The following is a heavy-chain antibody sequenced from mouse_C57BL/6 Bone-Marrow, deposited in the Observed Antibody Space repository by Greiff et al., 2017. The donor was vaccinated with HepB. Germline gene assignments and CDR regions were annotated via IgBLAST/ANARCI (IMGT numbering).Heavy chain of an antibody. V-gene: IGHV1-81*01. J-gene: IGHJ3*01. Sequence: QVQLKESGAELARPGASVKLSCKASGYTFTSYGISWVKQRTGQGLEWIGEIYPRSGNTYYNEKFKGKATLTADKSSSTAYMELRSLTSEDSAVYFCARVQAWFAYWGQGTLVTVSA. CDR1: GYTFTSYG. CDR2: IYPRSGNT. CDR3: ARVQAWFAY.